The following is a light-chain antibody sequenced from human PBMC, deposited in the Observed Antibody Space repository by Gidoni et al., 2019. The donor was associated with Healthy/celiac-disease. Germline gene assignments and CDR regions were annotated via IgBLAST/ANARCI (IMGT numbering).Light chain of an antibody. CDR1: SSDVGGYNY. CDR3: SSYTSSSTRV. Sequence: HSALTQPASVSGSPGQSITISCTGTSSDVGGYNYVSWYQQHPGKAPKLMIYDVSNRPSGVSNRFSGSKSGNTASLTISGLHAEDEADYYCSSYTSSSTRVFGTGTKVTVL. CDR2: DVS. J-gene: IGLJ1*01. V-gene: IGLV2-14*03.